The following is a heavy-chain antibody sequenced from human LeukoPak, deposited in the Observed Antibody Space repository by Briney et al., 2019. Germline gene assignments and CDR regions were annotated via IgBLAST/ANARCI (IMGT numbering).Heavy chain of an antibody. J-gene: IGHJ3*02. CDR2: IYYSGST. CDR3: ARDLVDYDFWSGYPIGLDAFDI. Sequence: PSETLSLTCTVSGGSISSSSYYWGWIRQPPGKGLEWIGSIYYSGSTYYNPSLKSRVTISVDTSKNQFSLKLSSVTAADTAVYYCARDLVDYDFWSGYPIGLDAFDIWGQGTMVTVSS. CDR1: GGSISSSSYY. D-gene: IGHD3-3*01. V-gene: IGHV4-39*07.